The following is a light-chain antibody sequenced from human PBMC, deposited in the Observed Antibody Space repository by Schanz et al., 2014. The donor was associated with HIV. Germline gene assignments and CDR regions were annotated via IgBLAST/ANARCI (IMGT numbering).Light chain of an antibody. Sequence: EIVMTQSPATLSVSPGERATLSCRASQTVSSNLAWYQQKPGQAPRLLIFGASTRATGVPVRFRGSGSGTEFTLTISRLEPEDFAVYYCQQYGSSFGPGTKVEIK. V-gene: IGKV3-15*01. J-gene: IGKJ3*01. CDR3: QQYGSS. CDR2: GAS. CDR1: QTVSSN.